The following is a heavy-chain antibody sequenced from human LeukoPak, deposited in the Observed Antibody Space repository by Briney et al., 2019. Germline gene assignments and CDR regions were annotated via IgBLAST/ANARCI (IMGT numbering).Heavy chain of an antibody. J-gene: IGHJ3*02. CDR1: GFTFDDYA. D-gene: IGHD4/OR15-4a*01. CDR2: ISGDGGST. V-gene: IGHV3-43*02. Sequence: PGGSLRLSCAASGFTFDDYAMHWVRQAQGKGLEWVSLISGDGGSTYYADSVKGRFTISRDNSKNSLYLQMNSLRTEDTALYYCAKDKGYGGNDGDAFDIWGQGTMVTVSS. CDR3: AKDKGYGGNDGDAFDI.